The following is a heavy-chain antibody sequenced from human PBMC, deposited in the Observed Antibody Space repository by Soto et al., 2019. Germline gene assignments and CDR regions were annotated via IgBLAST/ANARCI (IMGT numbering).Heavy chain of an antibody. J-gene: IGHJ4*02. D-gene: IGHD6-13*01. V-gene: IGHV4-31*03. CDR3: ARPPLMSYSSSWHKYYFDY. CDR1: GGSISSAGYY. Sequence: TLSLTCTVSGGSISSAGYYWSGIRQHPGKGLECIGYIYYSESTYYIPSLKSRVTISVDTSKNQCSLTLSSVTAADTAVYYCARPPLMSYSSSWHKYYFDYWGQGTLVTVSS. CDR2: IYYSEST.